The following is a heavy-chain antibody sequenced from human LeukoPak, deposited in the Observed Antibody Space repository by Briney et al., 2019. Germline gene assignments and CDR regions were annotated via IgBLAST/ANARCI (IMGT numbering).Heavy chain of an antibody. V-gene: IGHV1-2*02. CDR1: GYTFTGYY. CDR2: INPNRGGT. Sequence: ASVKVSCKASGYTFTGYYMHWVRQAPGQGLEWMGWINPNRGGTNYAQEFQGRVTMTRDTSISTAYMELSRLRSDDTAVYYCARGSDDFWSGYSPSYWGQGTLVTVSS. CDR3: ARGSDDFWSGYSPSY. D-gene: IGHD3-3*01. J-gene: IGHJ4*02.